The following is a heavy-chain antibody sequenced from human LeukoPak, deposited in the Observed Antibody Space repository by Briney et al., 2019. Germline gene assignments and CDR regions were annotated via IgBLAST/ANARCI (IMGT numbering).Heavy chain of an antibody. D-gene: IGHD3-10*01. J-gene: IGHJ6*02. CDR3: ARESLGSYYGMDV. Sequence: GGSLRLSCAASGFSFDDYGLTWVRQAPGKGLEWVSGINWNGDSTDYADSVKGRLTISRDNAKNSLYLQMNSLRAEDTAVYYCARESLGSYYGMDVWGQGTTVTVSS. CDR1: GFSFDDYG. V-gene: IGHV3-20*04. CDR2: INWNGDST.